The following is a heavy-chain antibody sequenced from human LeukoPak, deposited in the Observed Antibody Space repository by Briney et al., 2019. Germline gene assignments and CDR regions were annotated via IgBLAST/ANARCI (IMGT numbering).Heavy chain of an antibody. CDR3: ARAFYPGYYSYMAV. CDR2: IYYSGST. D-gene: IGHD3-3*02. CDR1: GGSISPYY. V-gene: IGHV4-59*01. Sequence: SETLSLTCTVSGGSISPYYWSWIRQPPGKGVEWIGYIYYSGSTNYNPPLKSRVTISVDTSKNQFSLKLSSVTAADTAVYYCARAFYPGYYSYMAVWGKGTTVTISS. J-gene: IGHJ6*03.